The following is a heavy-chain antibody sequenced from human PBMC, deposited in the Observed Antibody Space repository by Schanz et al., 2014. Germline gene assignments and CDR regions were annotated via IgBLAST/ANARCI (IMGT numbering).Heavy chain of an antibody. CDR3: ARHGGIPYYPMDV. CDR2: ISYSGST. V-gene: IGHV4-31*03. Sequence: QVQLQESGPGQVRPSQTLSLTCTVSGASISSGGYYWDWIRLLPGKGLEWIGYISYSGSTSFNPSLKSRLTRSVDTSKNQLSRRRSSVTAADTSVYYCARHGGIPYYPMDVWGQGTTVTVSS. CDR1: GASISSGGYY. D-gene: IGHD3-16*01. J-gene: IGHJ6*02.